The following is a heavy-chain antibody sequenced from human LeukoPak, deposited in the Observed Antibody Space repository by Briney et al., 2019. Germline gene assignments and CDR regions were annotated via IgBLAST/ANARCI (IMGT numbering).Heavy chain of an antibody. D-gene: IGHD3-22*01. CDR2: MNPNSGNT. CDR3: ARGRHYYDSSGYPKSYYFDY. CDR1: GYTFTSYD. V-gene: IGHV1-8*01. J-gene: IGHJ4*02. Sequence: GASVKVSCKASGYTFTSYDINWVRQATGQGLEWMGWMNPNSGNTGYAQKFQGRVTMTRNTSISTAYMELSSLRSEDTAVYYCARGRHYYDSSGYPKSYYFDYWGQGTLVTVSS.